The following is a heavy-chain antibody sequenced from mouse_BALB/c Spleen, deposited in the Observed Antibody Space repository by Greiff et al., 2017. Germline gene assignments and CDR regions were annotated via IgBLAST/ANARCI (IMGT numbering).Heavy chain of an antibody. CDR1: GYTFTSYW. CDR3: ARCGNYENSMDY. D-gene: IGHD2-1*01. CDR2: INPSTGYT. V-gene: IGHV1-7*01. Sequence: QVQLKQSGAELAKPGASVKMSCKASGYTFTSYWMHWVKQRPGQGLEWIGYINPSTGYTEYNQKFKDKATLTADKSSSTAYMQLSSLTSEDSAVYYCARCGNYENSMDYWGQGTSVTVSS. J-gene: IGHJ4*01.